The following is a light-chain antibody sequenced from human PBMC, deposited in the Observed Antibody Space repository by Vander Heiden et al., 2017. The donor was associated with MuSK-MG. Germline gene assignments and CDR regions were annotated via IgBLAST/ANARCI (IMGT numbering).Light chain of an antibody. V-gene: IGLV2-14*01. CDR1: NSDVSRYNF. J-gene: IGLJ1*01. Sequence: QSALTHPAPVPGSPGQSITISWTGTNSDVSRYNFVSWYQQHPGKATKLIISEVSVRHAGVSNRFSGSKSGNTASLTISGLQAEDEADDYCSSYTSTSIFPYVFGTGTKVTVL. CDR2: EVS. CDR3: SSYTSTSIFPYV.